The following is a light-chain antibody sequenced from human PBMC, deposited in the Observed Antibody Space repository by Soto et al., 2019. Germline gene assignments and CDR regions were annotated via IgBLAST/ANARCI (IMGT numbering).Light chain of an antibody. CDR1: SSNIGAGYD. V-gene: IGLV1-40*03. Sequence: QAVVTQPPSVSGAPGQRVTISCTGSSSNIGAGYDVHWYQHLPGTAPKLLIYGNSNRPSGVPDRLSGSKSGASASLAITGLQAEDEADYYCQSYDSSHVVFGGGTKLTVL. CDR3: QSYDSSHVV. CDR2: GNS. J-gene: IGLJ2*01.